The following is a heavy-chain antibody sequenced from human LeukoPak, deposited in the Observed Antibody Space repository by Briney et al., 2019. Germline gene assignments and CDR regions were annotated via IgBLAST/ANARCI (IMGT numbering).Heavy chain of an antibody. Sequence: SETLSLTCTVSGGSISSSSYYWGWIRQPPGKGLEWIGSIYYSGSTYYNPSLKSRVTISVDTSKNQFSLKLSSVTAADTAVYYCARLTGPYDSSGYPDYWGQGTLVTVSS. J-gene: IGHJ4*02. CDR2: IYYSGST. CDR3: ARLTGPYDSSGYPDY. CDR1: GGSISSSSYY. D-gene: IGHD3-22*01. V-gene: IGHV4-39*01.